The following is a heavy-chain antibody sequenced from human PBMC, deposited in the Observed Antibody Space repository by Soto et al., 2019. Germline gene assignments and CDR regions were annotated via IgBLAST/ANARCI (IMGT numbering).Heavy chain of an antibody. D-gene: IGHD2-2*01. CDR1: GFTFSSYG. CDR2: ISYDGSNK. J-gene: IGHJ6*02. CDR3: AKRLLSGYQLDYYYGMDV. Sequence: GGSLRLSCAASGFTFSSYGMHWVRQAPGKGLEWVAVISYDGSNKYYADSVKGRFTISRDNSKNTLYLQMNSLRAEDTAVYYCAKRLLSGYQLDYYYGMDVWGQGTTVTVSS. V-gene: IGHV3-30*18.